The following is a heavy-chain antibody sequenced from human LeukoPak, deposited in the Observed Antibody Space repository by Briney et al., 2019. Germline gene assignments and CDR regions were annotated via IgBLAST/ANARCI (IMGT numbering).Heavy chain of an antibody. CDR2: IIPILGIA. CDR3: ARNPWVRGDITDFHYYYYGMDV. Sequence: SVKVSCKASGGTFSSYAISWVRQAPGQGLEWMGRIIPILGIANYAQKFQGRVTITADKSTSTAYMELSSLRSEDTAVYYCARNPWVRGDITDFHYYYYGMDVWGQGTTVTVSS. CDR1: GGTFSSYA. D-gene: IGHD3-10*01. J-gene: IGHJ6*02. V-gene: IGHV1-69*04.